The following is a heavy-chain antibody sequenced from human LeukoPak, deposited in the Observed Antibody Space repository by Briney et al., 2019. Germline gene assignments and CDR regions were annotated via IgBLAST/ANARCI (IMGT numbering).Heavy chain of an antibody. CDR1: GYTFTGYY. CDR3: ARGYAGSSSWYAVDY. Sequence: ASVKVSCKASGYTFTGYYMHWVRQAPGQGLEWMGWNNPNSGGTNYAQKFQGRVTMTRDTSISTAYMELSRLRSDDTAVYYCARGYAGSSSWYAVDYWGQGTLVTVSS. J-gene: IGHJ4*02. D-gene: IGHD6-13*01. V-gene: IGHV1-2*02. CDR2: NNPNSGGT.